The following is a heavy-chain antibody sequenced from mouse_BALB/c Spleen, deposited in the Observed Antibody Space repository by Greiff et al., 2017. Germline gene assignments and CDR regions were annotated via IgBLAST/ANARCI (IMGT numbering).Heavy chain of an antibody. D-gene: IGHD1-1*01. V-gene: IGHV3-2*02. CDR3: ARSPITTVVADAMDY. CDR2: ISYSGST. Sequence: EVQLVESGPGLVKPSQSLSLTCTVTGYSITSDYAWNWIRQFPGNKLEWMGYISYSGSTSYNPSLKSRISITRDTSKNQFFLQLNSVTTEDTATYYCARSPITTVVADAMDYWGQGTSVTVSS. CDR1: GYSITSDYA. J-gene: IGHJ4*01.